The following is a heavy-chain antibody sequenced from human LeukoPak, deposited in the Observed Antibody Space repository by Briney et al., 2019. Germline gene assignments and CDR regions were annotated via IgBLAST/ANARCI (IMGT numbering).Heavy chain of an antibody. CDR1: GGTFSRYA. V-gene: IGHV1-69*13. D-gene: IGHD3-3*01. J-gene: IGHJ6*02. Sequence: ASVKVSCKASGGTFSRYAISWVRQAPGQGLEWMGGIIPIFGTANYAQKFQGRVTITADESASTAYMELSSLRSEDTAVYYCARGDFWSGYDLANYYYGMDVWGQGTTVTVSS. CDR3: ARGDFWSGYDLANYYYGMDV. CDR2: IIPIFGTA.